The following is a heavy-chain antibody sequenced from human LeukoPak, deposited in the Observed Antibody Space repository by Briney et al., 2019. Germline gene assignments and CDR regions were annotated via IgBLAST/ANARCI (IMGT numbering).Heavy chain of an antibody. CDR3: ARTTLGSSWYYYYYMDV. J-gene: IGHJ6*03. D-gene: IGHD6-13*01. V-gene: IGHV1-69*05. CDR1: GGTFISYA. CDR2: IIPIFGTA. Sequence: SVKVSCKASGGTFISYAISWVRQAPGQGVEWMGGIIPIFGTANYAQKFQGRVTITTDESTSTAHMELSSLRSEDTAVYYCARTTLGSSWYYYYYMDVWGKGTTVTVSS.